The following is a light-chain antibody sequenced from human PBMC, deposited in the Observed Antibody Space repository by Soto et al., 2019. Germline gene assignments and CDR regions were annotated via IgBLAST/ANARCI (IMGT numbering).Light chain of an antibody. CDR2: RNN. CDR1: SSNIGSNY. J-gene: IGLJ1*01. V-gene: IGLV1-47*01. CDR3: AAWDDSLSGYV. Sequence: QSVPAQPPSASGTPGQRVTISFSGSSSNIGSNYVYWYQQLPGTAPKLLIYRNNQRPSGVPDRFSGSKSGTSASLAISGLRSEDEADYYCAAWDDSLSGYVFGTGTKVTVL.